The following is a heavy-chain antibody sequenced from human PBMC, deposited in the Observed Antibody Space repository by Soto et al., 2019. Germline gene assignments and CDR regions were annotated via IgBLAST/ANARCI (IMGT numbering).Heavy chain of an antibody. CDR3: ARVFFPGILSGSSLSMVRGAALYHNFDGMDV. V-gene: IGHV4-61*01. J-gene: IGHJ6*02. CDR1: GASVSNKTYY. CDR2: VYYSGTT. Sequence: PSETLSLTCSVSGASVSNKTYYWSWIRQPPGKRLEWPGYVYYSGTTNYTPSLQGRVTISVDTSNNQFSLKLNSVTAADTAVYYCARVFFPGILSGSSLSMVRGAALYHNFDGMDVWGQGTTVTVSS. D-gene: IGHD3-10*01.